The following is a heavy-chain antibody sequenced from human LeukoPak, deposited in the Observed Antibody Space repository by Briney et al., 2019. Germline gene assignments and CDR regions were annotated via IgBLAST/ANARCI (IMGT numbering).Heavy chain of an antibody. Sequence: GGSLRLSCAASGFTFSSYWINWVRQAPGKGLEWVANENQDGSEIYYVDSVKGRFIMSRDNAKNSFYLQMSSLRVEDTAVYYCARGRDVDSWGQGTLVTVSS. CDR2: ENQDGSEI. CDR1: GFTFSSYW. CDR3: ARGRDVDS. J-gene: IGHJ5*01. V-gene: IGHV3-7*03.